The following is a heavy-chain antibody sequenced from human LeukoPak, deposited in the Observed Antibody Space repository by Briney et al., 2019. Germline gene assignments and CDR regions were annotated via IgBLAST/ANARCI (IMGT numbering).Heavy chain of an antibody. CDR2: IWYDGSNK. V-gene: IGHV3-33*03. Sequence: GRSLRLSCAASGFTFSSYGMHWVRQAPGKGLEWVAVIWYDGSNKYYADSVKGRFTISRDNAKNSLYLQMNSLRAEDTAVYYCASYPLWGYFDFWGQGTLVTVSS. J-gene: IGHJ4*02. CDR1: GFTFSSYG. CDR3: ASYPLWGYFDF. D-gene: IGHD3-16*01.